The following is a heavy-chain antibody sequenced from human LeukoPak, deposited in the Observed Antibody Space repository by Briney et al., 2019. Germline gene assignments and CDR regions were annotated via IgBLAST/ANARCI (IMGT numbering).Heavy chain of an antibody. D-gene: IGHD2-15*01. Sequence: GGSLRLSCAASGFTFSSYSMNWVRLAPGKGLEWVSSISSSSSYIYYADSVKGRFTISRDNAKNSLYLQMNSPRAEDTAVYYCARDSSRYCSGGSCPSSYYWGQGTLVTVSS. CDR1: GFTFSSYS. CDR3: ARDSSRYCSGGSCPSSYY. J-gene: IGHJ4*02. V-gene: IGHV3-21*01. CDR2: ISSSSSYI.